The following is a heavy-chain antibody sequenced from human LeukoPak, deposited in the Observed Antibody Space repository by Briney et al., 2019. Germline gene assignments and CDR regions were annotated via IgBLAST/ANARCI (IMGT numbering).Heavy chain of an antibody. CDR3: ARDLQNYDILTGPSDY. Sequence: ASVKVSCKASGYTFTGYYMHWVRQAPGQGLEWMGWISAYNGNTNYAQKLQGRVTMTTDTSTSTAYMELRSLRSADTAVYYCARDLQNYDILTGPSDYWGQGTLVTVSS. CDR1: GYTFTGYY. V-gene: IGHV1-18*04. CDR2: ISAYNGNT. D-gene: IGHD3-9*01. J-gene: IGHJ4*02.